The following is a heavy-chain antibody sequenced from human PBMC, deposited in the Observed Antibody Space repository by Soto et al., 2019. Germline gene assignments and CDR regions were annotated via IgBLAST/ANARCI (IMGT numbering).Heavy chain of an antibody. Sequence: ESLKISCNASGYSFTNYWITWVRQIPGKGLEWMGRIDPSDSYTNYSPSFQGHVTISVDKSISTAYLQWSSLKASDTAMYYCARHSLRGWYAPVDYWGQGTLVT. CDR3: ARHSLRGWYAPVDY. CDR1: GYSFTNYW. J-gene: IGHJ4*02. V-gene: IGHV5-10-1*01. D-gene: IGHD6-19*01. CDR2: IDPSDSYT.